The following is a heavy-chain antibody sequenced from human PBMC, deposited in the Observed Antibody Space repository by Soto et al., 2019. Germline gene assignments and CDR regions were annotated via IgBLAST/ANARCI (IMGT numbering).Heavy chain of an antibody. J-gene: IGHJ6*03. CDR3: ARAPFGEAYPYYYYYYMDA. CDR1: GYTFTSYD. CDR2: MNPNSGNT. V-gene: IGHV1-8*01. D-gene: IGHD3-3*01. Sequence: ASVKVSCKASGYTFTSYDINWVRQATGQGLEWMGWMNPNSGNTGYAQKFQGRVTMTRNTSISTAYMELSSLRSEDTAVYYCARAPFGEAYPYYYYYYMDAWGKGTTV.